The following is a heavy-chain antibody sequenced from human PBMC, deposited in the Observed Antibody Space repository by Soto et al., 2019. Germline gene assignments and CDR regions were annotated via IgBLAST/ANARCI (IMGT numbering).Heavy chain of an antibody. V-gene: IGHV3-23*01. D-gene: IGHD6-19*01. CDR2: ISGSGGST. Sequence: EVQLLESGGGLVQPGGSLRLSCAASGFTFSSYAMSWVRQAPGKGLEWVSAISGSGGSTYYADSVKGRSTISRDNSKNTLYLQMNSLRAEDTAVYYCAKSEQWLVIKWSDYWGQGTLVTVSS. CDR3: AKSEQWLVIKWSDY. J-gene: IGHJ4*02. CDR1: GFTFSSYA.